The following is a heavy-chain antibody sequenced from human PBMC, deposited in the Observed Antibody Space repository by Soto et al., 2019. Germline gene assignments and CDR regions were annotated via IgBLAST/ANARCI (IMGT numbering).Heavy chain of an antibody. CDR2: INHSGST. D-gene: IGHD3-16*01. J-gene: IGHJ6*02. Sequence: PSETLSLTCAVYGASFSGYYWNWVRQPPGKGLEWIGEINHSGSTDYNPSLRSRVTISIDTSKNQFSLSLSSVTAADTAVYYCVRGPGGGYYYGMDVWGQGTTVTVSS. CDR3: VRGPGGGYYYGMDV. V-gene: IGHV4-34*01. CDR1: GASFSGYY.